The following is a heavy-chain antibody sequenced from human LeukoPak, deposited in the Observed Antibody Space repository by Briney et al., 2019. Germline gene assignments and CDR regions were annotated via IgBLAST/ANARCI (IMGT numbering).Heavy chain of an antibody. CDR1: GFTFSSYS. V-gene: IGHV3-21*01. Sequence: GGSLRLSCAASGFTFSSYSMNWVRQAPGKGLEWVSSISSSSGYIYYADSVKGRFTISRDNAKNSLYLQMNSLRAEDTAVYYCAREVARYSSGRDAFDIWGQGTMVTVSS. D-gene: IGHD6-19*01. J-gene: IGHJ3*02. CDR2: ISSSSGYI. CDR3: AREVARYSSGRDAFDI.